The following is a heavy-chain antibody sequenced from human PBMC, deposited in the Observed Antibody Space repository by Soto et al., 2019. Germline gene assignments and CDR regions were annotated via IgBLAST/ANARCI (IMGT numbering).Heavy chain of an antibody. V-gene: IGHV1-69*14. CDR1: GGTFSSYD. D-gene: IGHD2-15*01. J-gene: IGHJ6*02. CDR2: IIPIFGTA. Sequence: QVQLVQSGAEVKKPGSSVKVSCKASGGTFSSYDISWVRQAPGQGLEWMGGIIPIFGTANYAQKFQGRVTITADTSTSTAYMELSSLRCEDTAVYYCARGAMPPLPHIVVVVADMAVGGQGPTVTASS. CDR3: ARGAMPPLPHIVVVVADMAV.